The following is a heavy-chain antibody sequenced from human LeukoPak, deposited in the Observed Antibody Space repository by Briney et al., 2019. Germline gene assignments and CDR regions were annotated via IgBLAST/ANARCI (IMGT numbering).Heavy chain of an antibody. CDR3: ARDRIVGAGY. CDR1: GFTFSSYA. D-gene: IGHD1-26*01. J-gene: IGHJ4*02. Sequence: GGSLRLSCAASGFTFSSYAMHWVRQAPGKGLEWVAVISYDGSNKYYADSVKGRFTISRDNSKNTLYLQMNSLRAEDTAVYYCARDRIVGAGYWGQGTPVTVSS. V-gene: IGHV3-30-3*01. CDR2: ISYDGSNK.